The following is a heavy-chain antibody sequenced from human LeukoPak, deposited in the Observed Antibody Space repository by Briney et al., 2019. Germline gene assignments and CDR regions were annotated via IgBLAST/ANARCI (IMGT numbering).Heavy chain of an antibody. CDR2: IYYSGST. CDR3: ATIALAGTFDY. V-gene: IGHV4-39*07. Sequence: SETLSLTCTVSGGSISSSSYYWGWIRQPPGKGLEWIGSIYYSGSTYYNPSLKSRVTISVDTSKNQFSLKLSSVTAADTAVYYCATIALAGTFDYWGQGTLVTVSS. CDR1: GGSISSSSYY. J-gene: IGHJ4*02. D-gene: IGHD6-19*01.